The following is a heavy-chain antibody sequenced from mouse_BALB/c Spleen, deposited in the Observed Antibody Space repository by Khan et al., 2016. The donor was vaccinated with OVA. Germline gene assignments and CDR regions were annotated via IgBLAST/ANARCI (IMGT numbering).Heavy chain of an antibody. V-gene: IGHV5-6*01. D-gene: IGHD4-1*01. CDR3: VSHLTGSFAY. CDR1: GFTFSSYS. J-gene: IGHJ3*01. CDR2: ISSGGDYT. Sequence: EVELVESGGDLVKPGGSLKLSCAASGFTFSSYSMSWVRQTPDKRLEWVATISSGGDYTYYPDSVKGRFTISRDNAKNTLYLQMSSLKSEDTAMCYCVSHLTGSFAYWGQGTLVTVSA.